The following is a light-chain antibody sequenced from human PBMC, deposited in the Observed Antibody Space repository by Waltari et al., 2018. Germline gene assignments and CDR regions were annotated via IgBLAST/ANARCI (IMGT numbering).Light chain of an antibody. V-gene: IGKV3-20*01. CDR1: QSVSTSY. CDR3: QQYGSSPRIT. J-gene: IGKJ5*01. Sequence: EIMLTQSPGTLSLSPGDRATLSCRASQSVSTSYLVWYQQKPGQAPKLLIYATSSRATGIPDRFSGSGSGTDFTLTISRLEPEDFAVYYCQQYGSSPRITFGQGTRLEMK. CDR2: ATS.